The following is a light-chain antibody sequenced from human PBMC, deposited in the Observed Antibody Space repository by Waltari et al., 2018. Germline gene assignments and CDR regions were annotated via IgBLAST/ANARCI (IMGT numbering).Light chain of an antibody. J-gene: IGLJ3*02. CDR3: QTGGHGTWV. Sequence: LVLTPSPSASASLGASVKLTCTRSSGYISNVIAWLQQQPGKGPRYLMKVNSDGSHRKGDDIPDRFSASNSGTECYLTISSLQSEDEADYYCQTGGHGTWVFGGGTKLTVL. CDR1: SGYISNV. CDR2: VNSDGSH. V-gene: IGLV4-69*01.